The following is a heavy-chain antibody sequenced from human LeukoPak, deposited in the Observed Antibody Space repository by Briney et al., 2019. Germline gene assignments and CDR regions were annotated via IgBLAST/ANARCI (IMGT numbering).Heavy chain of an antibody. V-gene: IGHV3-30-3*01. CDR1: GFTFSSYA. CDR2: ISYDGSNK. D-gene: IGHD6-13*01. CDR3: ARGARYTSSWYSFDY. J-gene: IGHJ4*02. Sequence: GGSLRLSCAASGFTFSSYAMHWVSQAPGKGLEWVAVISYDGSNKYYADSVKGRFTISRDNSKNTLYLQMNSLRAEDTAVYYCARGARYTSSWYSFDYWGQGTLVTVSS.